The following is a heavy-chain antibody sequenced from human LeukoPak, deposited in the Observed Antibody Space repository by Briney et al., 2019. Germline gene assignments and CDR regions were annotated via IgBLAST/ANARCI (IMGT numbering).Heavy chain of an antibody. Sequence: PGGSLRLSCAASGFTFSSYGVHWVRQAPGKGLEWVAVIWYDGSNKYYADSVKGRFTISRDNSKNTLYLQMNSLRAEDTAVYYCARDLTSIAAAGTGANWGQGTLVTVSS. CDR3: ARDLTSIAAAGTGAN. CDR2: IWYDGSNK. J-gene: IGHJ4*02. D-gene: IGHD6-13*01. CDR1: GFTFSSYG. V-gene: IGHV3-33*01.